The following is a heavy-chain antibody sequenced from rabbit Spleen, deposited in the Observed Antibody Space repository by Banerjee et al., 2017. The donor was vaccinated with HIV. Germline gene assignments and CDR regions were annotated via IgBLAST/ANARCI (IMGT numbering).Heavy chain of an antibody. V-gene: IGHV1S45*01. J-gene: IGHJ4*01. CDR3: ARGSATMTLVITGYYFNL. CDR1: GFSFSSDYY. CDR2: IYGGDSDST. Sequence: QEQLEESGGGLVKPGASLTLTCTVSGFSFSSDYYMCWVRQAPGKGLEWIACIYGGDSDSTAYASWAKGRFTISKTSSTTVTLQMTSLTAADTATYFCARGSATMTLVITGYYFNLWGPGTLVTVS. D-gene: IGHD2-1*01.